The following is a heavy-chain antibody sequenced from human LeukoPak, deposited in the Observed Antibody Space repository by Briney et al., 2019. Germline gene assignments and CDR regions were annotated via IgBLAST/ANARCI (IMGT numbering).Heavy chain of an antibody. CDR1: GFTFSTFW. CDR3: ASYSSSRGDIEY. Sequence: GGSLRLSCAASGFTFSTFWMTWVRQAPGKGLEWVTNIKQDGSEKHYLDSVKGRFTISRDNNKNSLYLQMNSLTAEDTAVYYCASYSSSRGDIEYWGQGTLVTVSS. CDR2: IKQDGSEK. D-gene: IGHD3-10*01. V-gene: IGHV3-7*05. J-gene: IGHJ4*02.